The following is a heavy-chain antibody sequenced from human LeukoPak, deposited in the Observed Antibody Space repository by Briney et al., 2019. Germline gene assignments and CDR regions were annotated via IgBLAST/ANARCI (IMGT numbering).Heavy chain of an antibody. CDR1: GFTFSSYA. CDR3: AKAEDGIRTVAAASDP. Sequence: GVSLRLSCAASGFTFSSYAMTWVRQAPGKGLEWVSAISSSGGTTYYADSVKGRFTIARYNSKNTLYLQMNSLRAEDMAVYYCAKAEDGIRTVAAASDPWGQGTLVTVSS. D-gene: IGHD6-13*01. J-gene: IGHJ5*02. V-gene: IGHV3-23*01. CDR2: ISSSGGTT.